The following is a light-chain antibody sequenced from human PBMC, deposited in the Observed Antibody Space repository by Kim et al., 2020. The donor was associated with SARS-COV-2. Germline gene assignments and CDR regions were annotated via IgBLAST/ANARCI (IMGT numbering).Light chain of an antibody. Sequence: QRRSVSCSGITSNIAKNYVYWYQQFPGTAPKLLIYNDSQRPSGVPDRFSGSKSGTSASLAISGLRSEDEADYYCAVWDDSLDGWVFGGGTQLTVL. CDR1: TSNIAKNY. CDR3: AVWDDSLDGWV. V-gene: IGLV1-47*02. J-gene: IGLJ3*02. CDR2: NDS.